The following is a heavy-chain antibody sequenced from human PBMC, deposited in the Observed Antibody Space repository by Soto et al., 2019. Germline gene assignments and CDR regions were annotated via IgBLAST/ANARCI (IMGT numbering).Heavy chain of an antibody. J-gene: IGHJ4*02. CDR3: GKVADSGYYTVER. D-gene: IGHD3-22*01. V-gene: IGHV3-33*06. CDR2: IWYDGSNK. Sequence: GGSLRLSCAASGFTFSSYGMHWVRQAPGKGLEWVAVIWYDGSNKYYADSVKGRFTISRDNSKNTLYLQMNSLRVEDTAVYYCGKVADSGYYTVERWGQRTFVPVSS. CDR1: GFTFSSYG.